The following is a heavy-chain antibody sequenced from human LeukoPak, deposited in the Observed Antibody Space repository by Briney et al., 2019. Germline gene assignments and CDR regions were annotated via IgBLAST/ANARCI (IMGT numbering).Heavy chain of an antibody. CDR2: TYYRSKWYN. CDR1: GNSVSSNSAA. Sequence: SQTLSLTCAISGNSVSSNSAAWNWIRQSPSRGLEWLGRTYYRSKWYNDYAVSVKSRITINPDTSKNQFSLQLNSVTPEDTAVYYCARSSQDFHYCSGGSCYSKPLNWFDPWGQGTLVTVSS. V-gene: IGHV6-1*01. J-gene: IGHJ5*02. D-gene: IGHD2-15*01. CDR3: ARSSQDFHYCSGGSCYSKPLNWFDP.